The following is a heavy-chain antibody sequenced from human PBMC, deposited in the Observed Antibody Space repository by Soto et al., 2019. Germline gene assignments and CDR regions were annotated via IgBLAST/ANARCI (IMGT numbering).Heavy chain of an antibody. CDR3: ARDLVGWVAAGYYYYGMDV. Sequence: EVQLVETGGGLIQPGGSLRLSCAASGFTVSSNYMSWVRQAPGKGLEWVSVIYSGGSTYYADSVKGRFTISRDNSENTLYLQMNSLRAEDTAVYYCARDLVGWVAAGYYYYGMDVWGQGTTVTVSS. V-gene: IGHV3-53*02. CDR1: GFTVSSNY. J-gene: IGHJ6*02. D-gene: IGHD2-15*01. CDR2: IYSGGST.